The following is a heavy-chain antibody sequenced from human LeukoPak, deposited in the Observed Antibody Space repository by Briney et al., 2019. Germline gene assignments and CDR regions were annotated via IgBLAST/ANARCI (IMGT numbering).Heavy chain of an antibody. Sequence: PGGSLRLSCAASGFKFSHYGMQWIRQAPGKGLEWVAVISYGGLSKYCGDSVKGRFTTSRDNSNNTVYVQMNSLRVEDTAVYYCAKERYDSDGRRGVDVWGQGTTVIVSS. CDR2: ISYGGLSK. V-gene: IGHV3-30*18. CDR1: GFKFSHYG. J-gene: IGHJ6*02. D-gene: IGHD3-22*01. CDR3: AKERYDSDGRRGVDV.